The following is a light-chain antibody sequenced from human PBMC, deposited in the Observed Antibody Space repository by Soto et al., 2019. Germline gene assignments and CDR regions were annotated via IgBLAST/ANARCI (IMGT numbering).Light chain of an antibody. V-gene: IGLV2-14*01. CDR3: SSYTSSSTLDV. CDR2: EVS. J-gene: IGLJ1*01. CDR1: SSDVGGYNC. Sequence: QSALTQPASVSGSPGQSITISCTGTSSDVGGYNCVSRYQQHPGKAPKLMIYEVSNRPSGVSNRFSGSKSGNTASLTISGLQAEDEADYYCSSYTSSSTLDVFGTGTKVTVL.